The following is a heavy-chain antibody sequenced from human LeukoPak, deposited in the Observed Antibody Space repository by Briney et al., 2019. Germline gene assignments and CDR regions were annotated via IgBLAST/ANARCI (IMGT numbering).Heavy chain of an antibody. CDR1: GFTFSSYW. J-gene: IGHJ4*02. CDR3: APTPPVTSYSYPYYFDS. V-gene: IGHV3-74*01. Sequence: GGSLRLSCAASGFTFSSYWMHWVRQAPGKGLVWVSRINSDGSSTSYADSVKGRFTISRDNAKNTLYLQMNSLRAEDTAVYYCAPTPPVTSYSYPYYFDSWGQGTLVTVSS. D-gene: IGHD1-26*01. CDR2: INSDGSST.